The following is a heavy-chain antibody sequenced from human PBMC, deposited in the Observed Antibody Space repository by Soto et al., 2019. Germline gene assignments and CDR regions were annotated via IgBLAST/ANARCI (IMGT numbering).Heavy chain of an antibody. Sequence: GGSLRLSCAASGFTFDDYAMHWVRQAPGKGLEWVSGISWNSGSIGYADSVKGRFTISRDNAKNSLYLQMNSLRAEDTALYYCAKESITMVRGVIITKNFDYWGQGTLVTVSS. CDR1: GFTFDDYA. CDR3: AKESITMVRGVIITKNFDY. D-gene: IGHD3-10*01. V-gene: IGHV3-9*01. J-gene: IGHJ4*02. CDR2: ISWNSGSI.